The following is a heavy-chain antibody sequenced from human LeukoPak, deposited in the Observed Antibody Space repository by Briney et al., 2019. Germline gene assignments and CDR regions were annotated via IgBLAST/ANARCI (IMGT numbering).Heavy chain of an antibody. Sequence: GGSLRLSCAASGFTFSSYAMTWVRQAPGKGLEWVSAISGSGGSTYYADSVKGRFTISRDNSKNTLYLQMNSLRAEDTAVYYCAKAVRDGYNYFDYWGQGTLVTVSS. D-gene: IGHD5-24*01. CDR3: AKAVRDGYNYFDY. CDR2: ISGSGGST. V-gene: IGHV3-23*01. J-gene: IGHJ4*02. CDR1: GFTFSSYA.